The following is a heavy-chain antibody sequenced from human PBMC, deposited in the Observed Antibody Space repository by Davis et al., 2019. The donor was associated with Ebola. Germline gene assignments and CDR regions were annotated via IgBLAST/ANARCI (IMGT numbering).Heavy chain of an antibody. CDR2: LSGGADRT. CDR1: GFPVWDYG. V-gene: IGHV3-23*01. D-gene: IGHD4-17*01. CDR3: AGVDYGDSWRWFDP. Sequence: GESLKISCAVSGFPVWDYGLSWVRQAPGKGLEWVSGLSGGADRTYYADSVKGRFTISRDNAKNTVYLQMNSLRAEDTAVYFCAGVDYGDSWRWFDPWGQGTLVTVSS. J-gene: IGHJ5*02.